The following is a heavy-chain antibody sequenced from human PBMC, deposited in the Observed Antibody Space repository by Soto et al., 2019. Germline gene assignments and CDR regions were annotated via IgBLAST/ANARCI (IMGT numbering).Heavy chain of an antibody. CDR3: ARSEARFGYSSRGGDWFDP. D-gene: IGHD6-13*01. J-gene: IGHJ5*02. CDR1: GGTFSSYT. CDR2: IIPILGIA. Sequence: QVQLVQSGAEVKKPGSSVKVSCKASGGTFSSYTISWVRQAPGQGLEWMGRIIPILGIANYAQKFQGRVTITADKSTSTAYMGLSSLRSEDTAVYYCARSEARFGYSSRGGDWFDPWGQGTLVTVSS. V-gene: IGHV1-69*02.